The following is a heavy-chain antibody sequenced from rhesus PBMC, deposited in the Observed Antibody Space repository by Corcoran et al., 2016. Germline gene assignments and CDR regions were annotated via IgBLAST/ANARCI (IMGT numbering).Heavy chain of an antibody. CDR3: ATGLEYSSSYTY. CDR2: EDTEAGEA. Sequence: EVQLVQSGAEVKKPGASVKISCKASGYTFTDYSLHCVRQALGKGLEWMGREDTEAGEAIRAKKCKGRVTTTADTTTDTAYKGLSSVRSEDTAVYYCATGLEYSSSYTYWGQGVLVTVSS. V-gene: IGHV1-111*02. CDR1: GYTFTDYS. J-gene: IGHJ4*01. D-gene: IGHD6-43*01.